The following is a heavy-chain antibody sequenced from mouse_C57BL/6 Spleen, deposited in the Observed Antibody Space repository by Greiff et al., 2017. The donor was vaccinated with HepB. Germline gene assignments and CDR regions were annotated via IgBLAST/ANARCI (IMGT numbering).Heavy chain of an antibody. CDR1: GFTFSSYG. Sequence: EVQLVESGGDLVKPGGSLKLSCAASGFTFSSYGMSWVRQTPDKRLEWVATISSGGSYTYYPDSVKGRFTISRDNAKNTLYLQMSSLKSEDTAMYYCARPLYDYGGWYFDVWGTGTTVTVSS. CDR3: ARPLYDYGGWYFDV. CDR2: ISSGGSYT. V-gene: IGHV5-6*01. D-gene: IGHD2-4*01. J-gene: IGHJ1*03.